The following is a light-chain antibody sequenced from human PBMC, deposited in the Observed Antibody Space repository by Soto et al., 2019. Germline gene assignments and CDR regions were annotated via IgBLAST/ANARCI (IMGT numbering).Light chain of an antibody. J-gene: IGLJ1*01. CDR3: SSYAGSSNV. CDR2: EVN. CDR1: GGYNY. Sequence: GGYNYVSWYQQHPGKAPKLMIYEVNKRPSGVPDRFSGSKSGNTASLAVSGLQAEDEADYHCSSYAGSSNVFGTGTKVTVL. V-gene: IGLV2-8*01.